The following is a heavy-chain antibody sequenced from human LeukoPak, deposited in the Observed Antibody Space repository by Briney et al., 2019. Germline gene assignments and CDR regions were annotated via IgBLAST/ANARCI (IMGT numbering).Heavy chain of an antibody. J-gene: IGHJ4*02. V-gene: IGHV4-59*12. CDR2: IYYSGST. CDR3: ARGIAVAGTLNYDY. D-gene: IGHD6-19*01. Sequence: KPSETLSLTCTVSGGSISSYYWSWIRQPPGKGLEWIGYIYYSGSTNYNPSLKSRVTISVDTSKNQFSLKLSSVTAADTAVYYCARGIAVAGTLNYDYWGQGTLVTVSS. CDR1: GGSISSYY.